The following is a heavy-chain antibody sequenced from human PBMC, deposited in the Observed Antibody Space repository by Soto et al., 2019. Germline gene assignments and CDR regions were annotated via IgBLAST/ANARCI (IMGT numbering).Heavy chain of an antibody. Sequence: GGSLRLSCVASGFTFSSYWMHWVRQAPGKGLEWVAVVSHDGRNTHYADSVKGRFTISRDSSKNTVSLEMTSLRAEDTAVYYCAKGGRQWLVTSDFNYWGQGALVTVSS. CDR1: GFTFSSYW. CDR3: AKGGRQWLVTSDFNY. CDR2: VSHDGRNT. V-gene: IGHV3-30*18. D-gene: IGHD6-19*01. J-gene: IGHJ4*02.